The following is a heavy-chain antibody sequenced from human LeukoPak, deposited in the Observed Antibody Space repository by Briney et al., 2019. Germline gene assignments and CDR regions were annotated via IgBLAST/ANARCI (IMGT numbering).Heavy chain of an antibody. V-gene: IGHV4-61*02. J-gene: IGHJ4*02. Sequence: SQTLSLTCTVSGGSISSGSYYWSWIRQPAGKGLEWIGRIYTSGSTNYNPSLKSRVTISVDTSKNQFSLKLSSVTAADTAVYYCAREAAYYFDYWGQGTLVTVSS. CDR2: IYTSGST. CDR3: AREAAYYFDY. CDR1: GGSISSGSYY.